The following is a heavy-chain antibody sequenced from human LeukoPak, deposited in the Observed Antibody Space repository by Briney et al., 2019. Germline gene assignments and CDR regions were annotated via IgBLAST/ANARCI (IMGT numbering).Heavy chain of an antibody. CDR2: IYRGGST. V-gene: IGHV3-53*01. CDR3: GRGGSYLIAFCI. D-gene: IGHD1-26*01. Sequence: GGSLRLSCAASGFTFDNYGIKSVRQAPGKGLEWASIIYRGGSTFYAAPVKGRFTISKNNPKNTRYLQMNSLRAEDTAMYYCGRGGSYLIAFCIWGQAIMVTVGS. J-gene: IGHJ3*02. CDR1: GFTFDNYG.